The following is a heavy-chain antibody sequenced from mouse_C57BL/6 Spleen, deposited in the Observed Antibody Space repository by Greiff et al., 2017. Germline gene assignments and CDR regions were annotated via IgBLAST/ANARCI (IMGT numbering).Heavy chain of an antibody. V-gene: IGHV1-55*01. CDR1: GYTFTSYW. CDR3: ARSITTVVAYYFDY. J-gene: IGHJ2*01. D-gene: IGHD1-1*01. Sequence: LQQPGAELVKPGASVKMSCKASGYTFTSYWITWVKQRPGQGLEWIGDIYPGSGSTNYNEKFKSKATLTVDTSSSTAYMQLSSLTSEDSAVYYCARSITTVVAYYFDYWGQGTTLTVSS. CDR2: IYPGSGST.